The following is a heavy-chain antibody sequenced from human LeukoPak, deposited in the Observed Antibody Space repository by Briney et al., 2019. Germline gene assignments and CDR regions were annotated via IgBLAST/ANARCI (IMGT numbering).Heavy chain of an antibody. J-gene: IGHJ4*02. Sequence: SETLSLTCTVSGGSISSSSYYWGWIRQPPGKGLEWIGSIYYSGSTYYNPSLKSRVTISVDTSKNQFSLKLSSVTAADTAVYYCARTRAAGYSSGWYHYWGQGTLVTVSS. V-gene: IGHV4-39*01. CDR2: IYYSGST. CDR1: GGSISSSSYY. D-gene: IGHD6-19*01. CDR3: ARTRAAGYSSGWYHY.